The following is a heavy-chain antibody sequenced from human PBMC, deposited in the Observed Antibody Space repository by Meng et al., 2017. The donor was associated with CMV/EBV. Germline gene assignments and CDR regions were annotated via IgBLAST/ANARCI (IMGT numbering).Heavy chain of an antibody. D-gene: IGHD4-11*01. J-gene: IGHJ4*02. Sequence: SETLSLTCTVSGGSISSSSYYWGWIRQPPGKGLEWIGSIYYSGSTYYNPSLKSRVTISVDTSKNQFSLKLSSVTAVDTAVYYCARGDYSNSHDYWGQGTLVTVSS. CDR2: IYYSGST. CDR1: GGSISSSSYY. CDR3: ARGDYSNSHDY. V-gene: IGHV4-39*07.